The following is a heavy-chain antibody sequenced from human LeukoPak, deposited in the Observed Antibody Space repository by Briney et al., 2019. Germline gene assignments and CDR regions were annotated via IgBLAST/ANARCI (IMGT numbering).Heavy chain of an antibody. Sequence: HTGGSLRLACAASGFTFSSYAMSWVRQAPGKGLEWVSAISISGENTYYADSVKGRFTISRDTSRNTLYLQMHSLRAEDTAVYYCARLISTSSSRFSDYWGQGTLVTVSS. V-gene: IGHV3-23*01. J-gene: IGHJ4*02. CDR3: ARLISTSSSRFSDY. D-gene: IGHD6-6*01. CDR1: GFTFSSYA. CDR2: ISISGENT.